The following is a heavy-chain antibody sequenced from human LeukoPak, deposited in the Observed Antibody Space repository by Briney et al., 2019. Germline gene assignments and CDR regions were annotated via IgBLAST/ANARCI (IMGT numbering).Heavy chain of an antibody. CDR2: INHSGST. CDR3: ARDLAYDSSGYYYAPTYGMDV. D-gene: IGHD3-22*01. CDR1: GGSFSGYY. Sequence: SETLSLTCAVYGGSFSGYYWSWIRQPPGKGLEWIGEINHSGSTNYNPSLKSRVTISVDTSKNQFSLKLSSVTAADTAVYYCARDLAYDSSGYYYAPTYGMDVRGQGTTVTVSS. V-gene: IGHV4-34*01. J-gene: IGHJ6*02.